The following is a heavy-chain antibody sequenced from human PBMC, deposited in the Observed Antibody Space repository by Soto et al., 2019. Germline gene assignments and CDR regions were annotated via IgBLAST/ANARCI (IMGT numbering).Heavy chain of an antibody. Sequence: QLQLRESGPGLVKPSETLSLTCTVSGGSISSSGYYWAWIRQPPGKGLEWIGSIYHSGSTYYNPSLKSRVTISVDTSQNQFSLKLSSVTAADAAVYYCARQAVHQQLVRGWFAPWGQGTLVTVSS. CDR1: GGSISSSGYY. D-gene: IGHD6-13*01. CDR3: ARQAVHQQLVRGWFAP. J-gene: IGHJ5*02. V-gene: IGHV4-39*01. CDR2: IYHSGST.